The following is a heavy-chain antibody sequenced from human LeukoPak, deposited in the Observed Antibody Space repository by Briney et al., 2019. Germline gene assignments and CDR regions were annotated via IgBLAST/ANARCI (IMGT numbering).Heavy chain of an antibody. CDR2: INPSDGST. J-gene: IGHJ5*02. Sequence: ASVKVSCKASGYTFTSYYMNWVRQAPGQGLEWMGKINPSDGSTDYAQKFQGRVTVTSDTSTSTVYMELSSLRSEDTAVYYCARGWWGTDYGWTNWFDPWGQGTLVTVSS. CDR3: ARGWWGTDYGWTNWFDP. D-gene: IGHD4-17*01. V-gene: IGHV1-46*01. CDR1: GYTFTSYY.